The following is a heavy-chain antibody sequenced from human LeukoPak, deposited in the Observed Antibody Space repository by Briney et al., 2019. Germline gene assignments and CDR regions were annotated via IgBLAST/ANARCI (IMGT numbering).Heavy chain of an antibody. V-gene: IGHV4-34*01. J-gene: IGHJ4*02. CDR3: ARGRRVTMIVVRKGFDY. CDR1: GGSFSGYY. CDR2: INHSGST. Sequence: PSETLSLTCAVYGGSFSGYYWSWIRQPPGKGLEWIGEINHSGSTNYNPSLKSRVTISVDTSKNQFSLKLSSVTVADTAVYYCARGRRVTMIVVRKGFDYWGQGTLVTVSS. D-gene: IGHD3-22*01.